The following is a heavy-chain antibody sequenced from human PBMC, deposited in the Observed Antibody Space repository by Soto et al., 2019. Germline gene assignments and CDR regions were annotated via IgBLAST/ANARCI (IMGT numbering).Heavy chain of an antibody. CDR2: IRSKANSYAT. D-gene: IGHD6-25*01. J-gene: IGHJ3*02. Sequence: VQLVESGGGLVQPGGSLKLSCAASGFTFSGSAMHWVRQASGKGLEWVGRIRSKANSYATAYAASVKGRFTISRDDSKNTAYLQMNSLKTEDTAVYYCTRRPSAARDAFDIWGQGTMVTVSS. V-gene: IGHV3-73*01. CDR1: GFTFSGSA. CDR3: TRRPSAARDAFDI.